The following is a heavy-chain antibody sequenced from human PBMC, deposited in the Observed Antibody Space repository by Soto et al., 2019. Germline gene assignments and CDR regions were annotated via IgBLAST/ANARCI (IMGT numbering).Heavy chain of an antibody. J-gene: IGHJ4*02. CDR2: INPVGSVV. CDR1: GFTFSTYW. V-gene: IGHV3-7*03. D-gene: IGHD6-19*01. CDR3: AGWGGHDDKY. Sequence: EVQLLGSGGGLVQPGGSLRLSCVASGFTFSTYWMNWVRQAPGMGLEWVANINPVGSVVTYVDSVKGRFTTSRDNAKNSLYLPMNSLIAHDTAVYFCAGWGGHDDKYWGQGILVTVSS.